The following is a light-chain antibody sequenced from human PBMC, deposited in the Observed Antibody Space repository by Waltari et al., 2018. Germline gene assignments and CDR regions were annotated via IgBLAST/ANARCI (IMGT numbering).Light chain of an antibody. Sequence: SSELTQGPDVSVALGQTVKITCQGDSLSTSYASWYQVKPGQAPLLVLFGKEKRPSGLPDRISGYISGTTSSLTITGARAEDDADYYCHSRKGRDNQVVFGGGTKLTVL. CDR3: HSRKGRDNQVV. V-gene: IGLV3-19*01. CDR1: SLSTSY. CDR2: GKE. J-gene: IGLJ3*02.